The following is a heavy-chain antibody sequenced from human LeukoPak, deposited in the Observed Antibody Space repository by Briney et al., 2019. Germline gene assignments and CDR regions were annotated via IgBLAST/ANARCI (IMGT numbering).Heavy chain of an antibody. Sequence: SETLSLTCTVSGGSISSSSYYWGWIRQPPGRGLEWFGSIYYSGSTYYNPSLKSRVTISVDTSKNQFSLKLSSVTAADTAVYYCARHRWKLYDAFDIWGQGTKVTVSS. CDR1: GGSISSSSYY. V-gene: IGHV4-39*01. J-gene: IGHJ3*02. CDR3: ARHRWKLYDAFDI. CDR2: IYYSGST. D-gene: IGHD2-15*01.